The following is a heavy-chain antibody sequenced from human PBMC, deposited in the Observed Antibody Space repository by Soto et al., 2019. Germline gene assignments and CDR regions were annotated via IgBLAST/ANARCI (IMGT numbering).Heavy chain of an antibody. CDR1: GFTFSNYD. CDR3: ARVTEEDDRASSWFDP. CDR2: ISHSGRGT. V-gene: IGHV3-23*01. J-gene: IGHJ5*02. D-gene: IGHD2-15*01. Sequence: EVQLLESGGDLVQPGGSLRLSCSASGFTFSNYDMSWVRQAPGKGLAWVSAISHSGRGTYYADSVEGRFTISRDNSKNTVYLQMNSLRVEDTALYYCARVTEEDDRASSWFDPWGQGTLVTVSS.